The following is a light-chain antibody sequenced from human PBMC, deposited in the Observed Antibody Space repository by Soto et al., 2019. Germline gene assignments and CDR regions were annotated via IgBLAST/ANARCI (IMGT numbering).Light chain of an antibody. V-gene: IGLV1-40*01. J-gene: IGLJ1*01. CDR1: SSNIGAGYA. Sequence: QSVLTQPPSVSGAPGQRVTISCTGSSSNIGAGYAVHWFQQLPGTAPKLLIYVNSNRPSGVPDRFSGSMSGTSASLAITGLQAEDEADYYCQSYDSSLRGYVFGTGTKVTVL. CDR2: VNS. CDR3: QSYDSSLRGYV.